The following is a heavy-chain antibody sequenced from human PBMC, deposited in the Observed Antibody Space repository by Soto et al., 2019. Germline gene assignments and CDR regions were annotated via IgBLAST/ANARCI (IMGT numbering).Heavy chain of an antibody. CDR3: AKPPDYNWNDY. D-gene: IGHD1-20*01. J-gene: IGHJ4*02. Sequence: PGGSLRLSCAASGFTFSTYAMAWVRQAPGKGLEWVSGVSASGLNTDYADPVKGRFYISRDNSKDTLYLQMNNLRAGDTAVYYCAKPPDYNWNDYWGQGTLVTVSS. V-gene: IGHV3-23*01. CDR1: GFTFSTYA. CDR2: VSASGLNT.